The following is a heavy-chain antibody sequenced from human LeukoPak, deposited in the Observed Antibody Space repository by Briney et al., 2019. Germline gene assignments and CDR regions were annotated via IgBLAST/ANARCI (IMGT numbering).Heavy chain of an antibody. V-gene: IGHV3-23*01. CDR1: GSTFSTYA. J-gene: IGHJ4*02. Sequence: PGGSLRLSCAASGSTFSTYAMNWVRQAPGKGLEWVSGISGRGDKTEYADSAKGRFTISRDNSKNTLYLQMNSLRVEDTAVYYCAKSSRGGGYWGQGTLVSVSS. CDR3: AKSSRGGGY. D-gene: IGHD3-16*01. CDR2: ISGRGDKT.